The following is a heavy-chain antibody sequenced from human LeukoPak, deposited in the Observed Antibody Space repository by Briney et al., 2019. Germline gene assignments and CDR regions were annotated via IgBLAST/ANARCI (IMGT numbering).Heavy chain of an antibody. J-gene: IGHJ6*03. Sequence: SVKVSCKASGGTFSSYAISWVRQAPGQGLEWMGGIIPIFGTANYAQEFQGRVTITADESTSTAYMELSSLRSEDTAVYYCARALLLTHYYYYYMDVWGKGTTVTVSS. D-gene: IGHD4/OR15-4a*01. V-gene: IGHV1-69*01. CDR1: GGTFSSYA. CDR2: IIPIFGTA. CDR3: ARALLLTHYYYYYMDV.